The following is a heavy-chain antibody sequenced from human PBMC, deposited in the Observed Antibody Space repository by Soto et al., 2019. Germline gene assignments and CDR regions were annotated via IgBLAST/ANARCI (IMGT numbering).Heavy chain of an antibody. D-gene: IGHD2-15*01. CDR2: ISYDGSNK. Sequence: TGGSLRLSCAASGFTFSSYAMHWVRQAPGKGLEWVAVISYDGSNKYYADSVKGRFTISRDNSKSTLYLQMNSLRAEDTAVYYCARGVEGFIVVVVAAISAFDIWGQGTMVTVSS. J-gene: IGHJ3*02. CDR3: ARGVEGFIVVVVAAISAFDI. V-gene: IGHV3-30-3*01. CDR1: GFTFSSYA.